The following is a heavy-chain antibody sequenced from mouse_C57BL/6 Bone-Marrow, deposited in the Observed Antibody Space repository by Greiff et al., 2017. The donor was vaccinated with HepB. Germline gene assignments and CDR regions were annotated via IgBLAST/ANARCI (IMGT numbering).Heavy chain of an antibody. CDR3: ARHCYGSSYYFDY. CDR2: IYPGDGDT. D-gene: IGHD1-1*01. V-gene: IGHV1-82*01. Sequence: QVHVKQSGPELVKPGASVKISCKASGYAFSSSWMNWVKQRPGKGLEWIGRIYPGDGDTNYNGKFKGKATLTADKSSSTAYMQLSSLTSEDSAVYFCARHCYGSSYYFDYWGQGTTLTVSS. J-gene: IGHJ2*01. CDR1: GYAFSSSW.